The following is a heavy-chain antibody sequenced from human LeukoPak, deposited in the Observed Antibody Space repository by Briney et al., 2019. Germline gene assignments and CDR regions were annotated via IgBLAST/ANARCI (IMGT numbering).Heavy chain of an antibody. CDR3: ARVPDGSGYFYYFDF. V-gene: IGHV5-51*01. CDR2: IYPGDSET. J-gene: IGHJ4*02. CDR1: GYIFTNYW. D-gene: IGHD3-3*01. Sequence: PGESLRISCQGSGYIFTNYWIGWVRQIPGKGLEWMGIIYPGDSETRYSPSFQGQVTISADKSTSTAYLQWSSLKASDTAIFYCARVPDGSGYFYYFDFWGQGTLVTASA.